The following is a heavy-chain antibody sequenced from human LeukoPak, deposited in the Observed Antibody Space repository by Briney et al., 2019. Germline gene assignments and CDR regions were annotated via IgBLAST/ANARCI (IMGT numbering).Heavy chain of an antibody. Sequence: SETLSLTCAVFGGSFSGQYWSWIRQPPGKGLEWIGEINHRGSTTYNPSLKSRVTISVDTSKSQFSLKVRSLTAADTAVYYCARDRYSNTFYYYYAMDVWGQGTTVTVSS. CDR2: INHRGST. V-gene: IGHV4-34*01. D-gene: IGHD4-11*01. J-gene: IGHJ6*02. CDR1: GGSFSGQY. CDR3: ARDRYSNTFYYYYAMDV.